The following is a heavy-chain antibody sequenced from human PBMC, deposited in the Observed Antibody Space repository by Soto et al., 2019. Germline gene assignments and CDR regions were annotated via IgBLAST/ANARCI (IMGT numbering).Heavy chain of an antibody. V-gene: IGHV3-21*01. CDR2: ICISSSYI. CDR3: ARDSTTTKSSRSGGSRHQIYYFDY. J-gene: IGHJ4*02. Sequence: PGGSLRLSCAASGFTFSSYSMNWVRQAPGKGLEWVSSICISSSYIYYADSVKGRFTISRDNAKNSLYLQMNSLRAEDTAVYYCARDSTTTKSSRSGGSRHQIYYFDYWGQGTLVTVSS. CDR1: GFTFSSYS. D-gene: IGHD2-15*01.